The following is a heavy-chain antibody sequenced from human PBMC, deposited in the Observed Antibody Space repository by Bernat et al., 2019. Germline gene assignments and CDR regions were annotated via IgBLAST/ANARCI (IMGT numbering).Heavy chain of an antibody. CDR3: AKDGGSYYVDDY. D-gene: IGHD1-26*01. J-gene: IGHJ4*02. CDR2: ISHDRNTL. Sequence: QVHLVESGGGVVQPGRSLRLSCAASGFTFSSFGMHWVRQAPGKGLEWVAAISHDRNTLYYADSVKGRFTISRDNSKNTLYLKMNSLRAEDTAVYYCAKDGGSYYVDDYWGQGTLVTVSS. V-gene: IGHV3-30*18. CDR1: GFTFSSFG.